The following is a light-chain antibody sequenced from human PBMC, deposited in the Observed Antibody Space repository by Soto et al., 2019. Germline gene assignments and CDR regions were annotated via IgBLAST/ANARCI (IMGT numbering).Light chain of an antibody. Sequence: QSVLTQPRSVSGSPGQSVTISCTGTSSDVGDYNYVSWYQQHPGKAPKFIIYEVSKRPSGVPDRFSGSKSGNTASLTISGLQAEDEADYYCCSYAGTYTVVFGGGTNVTVL. CDR2: EVS. V-gene: IGLV2-11*01. J-gene: IGLJ2*01. CDR1: SSDVGDYNY. CDR3: CSYAGTYTVV.